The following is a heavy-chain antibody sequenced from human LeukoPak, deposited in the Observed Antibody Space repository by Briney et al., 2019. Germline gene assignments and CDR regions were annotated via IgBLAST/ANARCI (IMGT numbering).Heavy chain of an antibody. CDR2: ISGSSSYI. V-gene: IGHV3-21*01. Sequence: GGSLRLSCAASGFTFSSYSMNWVRQAPGKGLEWVSSISGSSSYIFYADSVKGRFTISRDNAKNSLYLQMNSLGAEDTAVYYCAREPYSSGSYGMDVWGQGTTVTVSS. J-gene: IGHJ6*02. CDR3: AREPYSSGSYGMDV. CDR1: GFTFSSYS. D-gene: IGHD6-19*01.